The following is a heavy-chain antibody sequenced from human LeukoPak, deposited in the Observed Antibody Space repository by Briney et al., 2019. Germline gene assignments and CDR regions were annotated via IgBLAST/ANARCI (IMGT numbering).Heavy chain of an antibody. D-gene: IGHD2-8*01. CDR2: ISGSSSTI. Sequence: GGSLRLSCAASGFSFSSYSMNWVRHAPGKGLEGVSYISGSSSTIFSADSVKGRFTISRDNAKNSLSLQMNSLRDEDTAVYYCARLRAGVYFDYWGQGTLVTVSS. CDR1: GFSFSSYS. J-gene: IGHJ4*02. CDR3: ARLRAGVYFDY. V-gene: IGHV3-48*02.